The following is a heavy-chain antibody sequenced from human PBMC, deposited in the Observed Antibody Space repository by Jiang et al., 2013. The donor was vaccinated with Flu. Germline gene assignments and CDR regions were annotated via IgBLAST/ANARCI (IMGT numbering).Heavy chain of an antibody. J-gene: IGHJ4*02. V-gene: IGHV1-69*01. D-gene: IGHD1-26*01. CDR3: ARDLGGSGPPYDY. Sequence: FQGRVTITADESTSTAYMELSSLRSEDTAVYYCARDLGGSGPPYDYWGQGTLVTVSS.